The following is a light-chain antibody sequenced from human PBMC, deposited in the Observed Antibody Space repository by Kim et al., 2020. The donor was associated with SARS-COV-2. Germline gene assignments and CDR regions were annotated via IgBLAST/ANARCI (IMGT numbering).Light chain of an antibody. Sequence: DIQMTQSPSTLSSSVGDSVAITCRASENISNWMAWFQQKSGKAPNLVIYKASSLKSGVPSRFTGSGSATEFTLTISRLQPDDFATYYCQQSNSYPYTFGPGTKLEF. CDR3: QQSNSYPYT. J-gene: IGKJ2*01. V-gene: IGKV1-5*03. CDR2: KAS. CDR1: ENISNW.